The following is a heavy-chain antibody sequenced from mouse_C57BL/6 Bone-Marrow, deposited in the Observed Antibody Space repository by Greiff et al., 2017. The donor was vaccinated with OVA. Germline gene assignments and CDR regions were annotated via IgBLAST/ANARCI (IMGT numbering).Heavy chain of an antibody. CDR2: IWSGGST. D-gene: IGHD2-1*01. CDR1: GFSLTSYG. J-gene: IGHJ4*01. CDR3: ARNTPYGNPYYYAMDY. V-gene: IGHV2-2*01. Sequence: QVQLQQSGPGLVQPSQSLSITCTVSGFSLTSYGVHWVRQSPGKGLEWLGVIWSGGSTDYNAAFISRLSISKDNSKSQVFFKMNSLQADDTAIYYCARNTPYGNPYYYAMDYWGQGTSVTVSS.